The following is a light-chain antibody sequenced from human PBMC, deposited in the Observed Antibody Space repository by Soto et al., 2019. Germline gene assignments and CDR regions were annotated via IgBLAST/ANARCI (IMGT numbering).Light chain of an antibody. CDR1: QSISSY. Sequence: DIQMTQSPSSLSASVGYRVTITCXASQSISSYLNWYQQKPGKAPKLLIYEASSLQSGVPSRFSGSGSGTDFTLTISSLQPEDFATYYCQQSYSTLPITFGQGTRLEI. V-gene: IGKV1-39*01. J-gene: IGKJ5*01. CDR2: EAS. CDR3: QQSYSTLPIT.